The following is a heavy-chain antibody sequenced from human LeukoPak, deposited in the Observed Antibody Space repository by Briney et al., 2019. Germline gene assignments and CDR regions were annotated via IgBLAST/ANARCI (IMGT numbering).Heavy chain of an antibody. CDR1: GYTFIGYY. D-gene: IGHD3-10*01. V-gene: IGHV1-2*02. Sequence: ASVKVSCKASGYTFIGYYMHWVRQAPGQGLEWMGCINPFTGGTNYAQTFQGRVTMTTDTSIKTAYMELRRLRSDDTAVYYCASWAGGLWGVPPYDYWGQGSLVTVSS. CDR3: ASWAGGLWGVPPYDY. CDR2: INPFTGGT. J-gene: IGHJ4*02.